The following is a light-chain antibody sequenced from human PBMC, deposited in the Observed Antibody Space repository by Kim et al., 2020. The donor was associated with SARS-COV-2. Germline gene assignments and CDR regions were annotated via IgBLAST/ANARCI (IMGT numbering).Light chain of an antibody. CDR1: RTISNW. V-gene: IGKV1-5*03. CDR2: KGS. CDR3: QQYNDYPLT. Sequence: DIQMTQSPSTLSASVGDRVTITCRASRTISNWLAWYQQKPGKAPKLLIYKGSSLQSGVPSRFSGSASGTEFSLTISSLQPDDFATYYCQQYNDYPLTFGGGTKMDIK. J-gene: IGKJ4*01.